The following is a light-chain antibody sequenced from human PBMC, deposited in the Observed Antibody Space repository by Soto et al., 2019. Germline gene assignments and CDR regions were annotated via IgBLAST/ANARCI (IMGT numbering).Light chain of an antibody. CDR3: LQQNNYPRT. CDR2: DAS. J-gene: IGKJ2*01. V-gene: IGKV3-11*01. CDR1: QSVSSY. Sequence: EIVLTQSPATLSLSPGERAPLSFRASQSVSSYLAWYQQKPGQAPRLLIYDASNRATGIPARFSGSGSGTEFTLTISSLQPEHFATYYCLQQNNYPRTFGQGTKVDIK.